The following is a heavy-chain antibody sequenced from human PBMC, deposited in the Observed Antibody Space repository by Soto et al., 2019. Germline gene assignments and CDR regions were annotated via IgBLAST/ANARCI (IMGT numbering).Heavy chain of an antibody. CDR1: GYTFSSFG. CDR3: ARDDPRLSTINIDY. V-gene: IGHV1-18*01. CDR2: ISAYDGNT. Sequence: VASVKVSCKASGYTFSSFGISWVRQAPGQGLEWMGWISAYDGNTNYAQRLQGRVTLTTDTSTNTVYMELRSLTSDDTAVYFCARDDPRLSTINIDYWGQGTQVTV. D-gene: IGHD4-4*01. J-gene: IGHJ4*02.